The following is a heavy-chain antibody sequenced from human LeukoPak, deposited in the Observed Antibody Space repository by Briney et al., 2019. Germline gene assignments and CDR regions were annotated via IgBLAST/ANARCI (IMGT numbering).Heavy chain of an antibody. D-gene: IGHD3-10*01. V-gene: IGHV4-39*01. CDR2: IYYSGST. CDR3: ARLWLGVRPPDY. Sequence: PSETLSPTCTVSGGSISSSSYCWGWIRQPPGKGLEWIGSIYYSGSTYYSLSLRSRVTITVDTSKNQFSLKLSSVTAADTAVYYCARLWLGVRPPDYWGQGTLVTASS. J-gene: IGHJ4*02. CDR1: GGSISSSSYC.